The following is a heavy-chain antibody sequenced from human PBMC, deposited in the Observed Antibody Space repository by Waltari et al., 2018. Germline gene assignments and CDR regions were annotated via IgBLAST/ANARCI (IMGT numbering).Heavy chain of an antibody. CDR1: GYTFTGYY. D-gene: IGHD3-9*01. CDR2: ISAYNGNT. Sequence: QVQLVQSGAEVKKPGASVKVSCKASGYTFTGYYMHWVRQAPGQGLEWMGWISAYNGNTNYAQKLQGRVTMTTDTSTSTAYMELRSLRSDDTAVYYCARHLLSADILTGNDYWGQGTLVTVSS. CDR3: ARHLLSADILTGNDY. V-gene: IGHV1-18*04. J-gene: IGHJ4*02.